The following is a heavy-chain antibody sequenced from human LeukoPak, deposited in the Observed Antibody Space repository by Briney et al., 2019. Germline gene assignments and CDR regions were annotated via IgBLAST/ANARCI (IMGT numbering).Heavy chain of an antibody. CDR2: ISAYNGNT. CDR1: GHTFTSYG. Sequence: ASVKVSCKASGHTFTSYGISWVRQAPGQGLEWMGWISAYNGNTNYAQKLQGRVTMTTDTSTSTAYMELRSLRSDDTAVYYCAREYCTNGVCYENYFDYWGRGTLVTVSS. V-gene: IGHV1-18*01. D-gene: IGHD2-8*01. J-gene: IGHJ4*02. CDR3: AREYCTNGVCYENYFDY.